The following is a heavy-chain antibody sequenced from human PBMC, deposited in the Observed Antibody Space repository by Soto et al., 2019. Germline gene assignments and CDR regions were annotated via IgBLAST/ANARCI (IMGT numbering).Heavy chain of an antibody. CDR1: GFTFSSYA. D-gene: IGHD5-18*01. V-gene: IGHV3-23*01. CDR2: ISGSGGST. CDR3: ARNGGYSYAGGYYYYMDV. J-gene: IGHJ6*03. Sequence: GGSLRLSCAASGFTFSSYAMRWVRQEKGKGLEWVSVISGSGGSTYYADSVKGRFTISRDNSKNTLYLQMNSLRAEDAAVYYCARNGGYSYAGGYYYYMDVWGKGTTVTVSS.